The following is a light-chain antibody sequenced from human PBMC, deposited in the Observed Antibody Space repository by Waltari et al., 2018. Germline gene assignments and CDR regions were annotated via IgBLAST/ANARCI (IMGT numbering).Light chain of an antibody. J-gene: IGKJ1*01. Sequence: EIVLTQSPATMSLSPGERAPLSCRASQNIDYYLAWYQQKPGRAPRLLIYDSSNRAAGIPVRFSGSGSGVDFTLTIANLEPDDFAVYFCLQRSVWPWTFGQGTKVEIK. CDR3: LQRSVWPWT. CDR1: QNIDYY. V-gene: IGKV3-11*01. CDR2: DSS.